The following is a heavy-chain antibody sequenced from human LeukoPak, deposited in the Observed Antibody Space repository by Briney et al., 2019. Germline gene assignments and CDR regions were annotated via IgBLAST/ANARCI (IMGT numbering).Heavy chain of an antibody. CDR2: IYYSGST. J-gene: IGHJ5*02. D-gene: IGHD3-3*01. CDR1: GGSVSSGSYY. V-gene: IGHV4-31*03. CDR3: ARVGHYDFWSGRLPFDP. Sequence: PSETLSLTCTVSGGSVSSGSYYWSWIRQPPGKGLEWIGYIYYSGSTYYNPSLKSRVTISVDTSKNQFSLKLSSVTAADTAVYYCARVGHYDFWSGRLPFDPWGQGTLVTVSS.